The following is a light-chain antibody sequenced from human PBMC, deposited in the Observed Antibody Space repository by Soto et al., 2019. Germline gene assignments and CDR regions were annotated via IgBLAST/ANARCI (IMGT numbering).Light chain of an antibody. J-gene: IGLJ2*01. Sequence: QSALTQPASVSGSPGQSIAISCTGTSSDVGGYNYVSWYQQHPGKAPKLMIYDVSNRPSGVSNRFSGSKSGNTASLTISGLEAEDEDDYYCSSYTGSSTLVVFGGGTKLTVL. V-gene: IGLV2-14*03. CDR1: SSDVGGYNY. CDR2: DVS. CDR3: SSYTGSSTLVV.